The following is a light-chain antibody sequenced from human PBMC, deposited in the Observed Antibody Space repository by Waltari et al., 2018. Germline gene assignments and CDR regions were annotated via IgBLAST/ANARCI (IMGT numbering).Light chain of an antibody. J-gene: IGLJ1*01. CDR2: SSN. Sequence: QSVLTQPPSASGTPGQRVTISCSGSSSNIGPNSVTWYQQFPGQAPKLLIYSSNERPSGVPDRFSGSSSGPSASLAISGLQSEDEADYYCATWDDTLDGYVFGAGTRLTVL. CDR1: SSNIGPNS. V-gene: IGLV1-44*01. CDR3: ATWDDTLDGYV.